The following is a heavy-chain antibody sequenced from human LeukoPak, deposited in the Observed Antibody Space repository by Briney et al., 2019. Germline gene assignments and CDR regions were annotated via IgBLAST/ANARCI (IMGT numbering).Heavy chain of an antibody. J-gene: IGHJ4*02. D-gene: IGHD2-15*01. CDR1: GGSISSSSYY. V-gene: IGHV4-39*01. Sequence: SETLSLTCTVSGGSISSSSYYWGWIRQPPGKGLEWIGSIYYSGSAYYNPSLKSRVTISVDTSKNQFSLKLSSVTAADTAVYYCASVTSGYCRFWGQGTLVTVSS. CDR3: ASVTSGYCRF. CDR2: IYYSGSA.